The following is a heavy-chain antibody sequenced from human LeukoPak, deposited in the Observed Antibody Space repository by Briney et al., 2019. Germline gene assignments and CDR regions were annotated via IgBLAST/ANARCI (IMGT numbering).Heavy chain of an antibody. CDR3: ARHKGYRSGGSCYREGAFDI. D-gene: IGHD2-15*01. CDR2: IYPGDSDT. CDR1: GYDFTNYW. Sequence: GESLKISCKASGYDFTNYWIGWVRQMPGKGLEWMGIIYPGDSDTRYSPSFQGQVTISADKSISTAYLQWSSLKASDTAMYYCARHKGYRSGGSCYREGAFDIWGQGTMVTVSS. V-gene: IGHV5-51*01. J-gene: IGHJ3*02.